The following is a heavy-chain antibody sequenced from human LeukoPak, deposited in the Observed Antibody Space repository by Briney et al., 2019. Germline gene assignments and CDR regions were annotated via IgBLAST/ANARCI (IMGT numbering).Heavy chain of an antibody. CDR3: ARVSSGWFFDY. J-gene: IGHJ4*02. D-gene: IGHD6-19*01. CDR1: GFTFNSYA. V-gene: IGHV3-64*01. Sequence: GGSLRLSCAASGFTFNSYAMHWVRQAPGKGLEYVSAISSNGGSTYYANSVKGRFTISRDNSKNTLYLQMGSLRAEDMAVYYCARVSSGWFFDYWGQGTLVTVSS. CDR2: ISSNGGST.